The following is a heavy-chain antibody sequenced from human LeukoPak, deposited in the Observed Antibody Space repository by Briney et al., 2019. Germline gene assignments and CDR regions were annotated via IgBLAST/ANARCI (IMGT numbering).Heavy chain of an antibody. CDR3: AGHATVTTLDY. CDR2: IYYSGST. CDR1: GGSISSYY. V-gene: IGHV4-59*08. J-gene: IGHJ4*02. Sequence: PSETLSLTCGVSGGSISSYYWSWIRQPPGKGLEWIGYIYYSGSTNYNPSLKSRVTISVDTSKNQFSLKLSSVTAADTAVYYCAGHATVTTLDYWGQGTLVTVSS. D-gene: IGHD4-17*01.